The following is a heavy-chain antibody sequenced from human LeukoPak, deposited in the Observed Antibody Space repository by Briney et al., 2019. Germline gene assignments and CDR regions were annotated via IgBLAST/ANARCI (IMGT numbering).Heavy chain of an antibody. V-gene: IGHV5-51*01. CDR3: ARLSNTPGTYFDY. Sequence: GESLKISCKGSGYSFTSNWIGWVRQMPGKGLEWMGVIYPSDSDTGYSPSFQGQVTISADKSISTAYLQWSSLKASDTAMYYCARLSNTPGTYFDYWGQGTLVTVSS. D-gene: IGHD2-2*02. CDR2: IYPSDSDT. CDR1: GYSFTSNW. J-gene: IGHJ4*02.